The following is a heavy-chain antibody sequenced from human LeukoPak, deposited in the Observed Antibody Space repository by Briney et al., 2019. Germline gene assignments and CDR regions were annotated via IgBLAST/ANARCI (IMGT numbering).Heavy chain of an antibody. CDR3: VKDRQLWSYSFDY. CDR1: GFTFDGYA. CDR2: ISWNSGSI. Sequence: GGSLRLSCAASGFTFDGYAMHWVRQAPGKGLEWVSGISWNSGSIGYADSVKGRFTISRDNAKNSLYLQMNSLRAEDTALYYCVKDRQLWSYSFDYWGQGTLVTVSS. V-gene: IGHV3-9*01. D-gene: IGHD5-18*01. J-gene: IGHJ4*02.